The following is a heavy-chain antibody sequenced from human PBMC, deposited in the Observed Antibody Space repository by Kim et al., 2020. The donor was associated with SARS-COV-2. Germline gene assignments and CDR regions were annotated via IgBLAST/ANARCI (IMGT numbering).Heavy chain of an antibody. D-gene: IGHD6-19*01. V-gene: IGHV4-4*07. Sequence: NDTPSLKSRVTMSVDTSKNQFSLKLSSVTAADTAVYYCARGSSGWYLFDYWGQGTLVTVSS. J-gene: IGHJ4*02. CDR3: ARGSSGWYLFDY.